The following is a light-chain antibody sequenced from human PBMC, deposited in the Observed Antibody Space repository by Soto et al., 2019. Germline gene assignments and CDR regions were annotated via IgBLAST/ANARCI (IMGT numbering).Light chain of an antibody. Sequence: QSALTQPASVSGSPGQSITISCTGTSSDLGSYDLVSWYQQHPGRAPKLIIFEVTKRPSGVSNRFSGSKSGSTASLTISGLQAEDEADYYCSSYVGSLVVFGGGTKLTVL. CDR1: SSDLGSYDL. V-gene: IGLV2-23*02. CDR2: EVT. J-gene: IGLJ2*01. CDR3: SSYVGSLVV.